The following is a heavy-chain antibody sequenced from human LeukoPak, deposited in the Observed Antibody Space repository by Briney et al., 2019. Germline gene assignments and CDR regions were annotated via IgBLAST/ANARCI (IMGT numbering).Heavy chain of an antibody. V-gene: IGHV3-30-3*01. D-gene: IGHD6-13*01. J-gene: IGHJ4*02. CDR2: ISYDGINK. Sequence: GGSLILYCAASGFTFSSYAMYWVRQAQGNGLEWGAIISYDGINKYYAASVKGRFTISRDNSKNTLYLQMNSLRAEDTAVYYCASNPGYSSSWEEYYFDYWGQGTLVTVSA. CDR1: GFTFSSYA. CDR3: ASNPGYSSSWEEYYFDY.